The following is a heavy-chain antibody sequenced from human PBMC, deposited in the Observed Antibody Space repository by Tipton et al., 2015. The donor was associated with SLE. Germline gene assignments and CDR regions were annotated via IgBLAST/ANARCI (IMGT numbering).Heavy chain of an antibody. CDR3: ARVAGDWNQNYYYYYYMDV. Sequence: LRLSCTVSGGSISSGTYYWSWIRQPAGKGLEWIGRIYISGSTNYNPSLKSRVTISVDTSKNQFSLKLSSVTAADTAVYYCARVAGDWNQNYYYYYYMDVWGKGTTVTVSS. D-gene: IGHD1-1*01. CDR1: GGSISSGTYY. J-gene: IGHJ6*03. V-gene: IGHV4-61*02. CDR2: IYISGST.